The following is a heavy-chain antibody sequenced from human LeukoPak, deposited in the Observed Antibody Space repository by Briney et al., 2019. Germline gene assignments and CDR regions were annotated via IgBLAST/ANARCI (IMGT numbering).Heavy chain of an antibody. CDR2: ISGSGGST. V-gene: IGHV3-23*01. CDR3: AKAPVTTCRGAYCYPFDY. D-gene: IGHD2-21*01. CDR1: GFAFSSYG. J-gene: IGHJ4*02. Sequence: GGSLRLSCAASGFAFSSYGMSWVRQAPGKGLEWVSAISGSGGSTYYADSVKGRFTISRDSSKNTLFLQMNRLRPEDAAVYYCAKAPVTTCRGAYCYPFDYWGQGTLVTVSS.